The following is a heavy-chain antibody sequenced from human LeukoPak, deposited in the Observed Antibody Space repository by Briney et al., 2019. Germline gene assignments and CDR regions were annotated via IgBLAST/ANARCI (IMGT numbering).Heavy chain of an antibody. D-gene: IGHD3-16*02. CDR3: ARVLSKSLELSTPPLDY. V-gene: IGHV3-21*01. Sequence: PGGSLRLSCAASGSTFSSYSMNWVRQAPGKGLEWVSSISSSSSYIYYADSVKGRFTISRDNAKNSLYLQMNSLRAEDTAVYYCARVLSKSLELSTPPLDYWGQGTLVTVSS. CDR2: ISSSSSYI. J-gene: IGHJ4*02. CDR1: GSTFSSYS.